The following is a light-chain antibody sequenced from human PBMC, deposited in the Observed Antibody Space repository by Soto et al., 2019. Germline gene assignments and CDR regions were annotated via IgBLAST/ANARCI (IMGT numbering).Light chain of an antibody. CDR2: DVS. CDR1: SSDVGGYNY. J-gene: IGLJ2*01. Sequence: QSALTQPASVSGSPGQSIPISCTGTSSDVGGYNYVSWYQQHPGKAPKLMIYDVSNRPSGVSNRFSGSKSGNTASLTISGLQAEDEADYYCSSYTSSSTLVFGGGTKVPVL. CDR3: SSYTSSSTLV. V-gene: IGLV2-14*01.